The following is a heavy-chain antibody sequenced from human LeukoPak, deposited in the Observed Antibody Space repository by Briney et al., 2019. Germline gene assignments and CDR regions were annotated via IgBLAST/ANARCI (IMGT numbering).Heavy chain of an antibody. D-gene: IGHD4-17*01. CDR2: IYYSGST. J-gene: IGHJ5*02. CDR3: ARPMTTVTTGNWFDP. CDR1: GGSISSSSYH. V-gene: IGHV4-39*01. Sequence: SETLSLTCTVSGGSISSSSYHWGWIRQPPGKGLEWIGSIYYSGSTYYNPSLKSRVTISVDTSKNQFSLKLSSVTAADTAVYYCARPMTTVTTGNWFDPWGQGTLVTVSS.